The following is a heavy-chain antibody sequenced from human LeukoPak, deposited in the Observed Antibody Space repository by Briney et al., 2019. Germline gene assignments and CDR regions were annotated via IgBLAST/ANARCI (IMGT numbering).Heavy chain of an antibody. CDR2: ITPIFGSP. CDR1: GGTFRTYA. J-gene: IGHJ6*02. V-gene: IGHV1-69*15. D-gene: IGHD1-26*01. Sequence: SVKVSCKASGGTFRTYAISWVRQAPGQGLEWMGRITPIFGSPEYSQKFQGRVTISADDTSTTVHMEVHSLTSEDTAVYYCARVLGGTRPYYALDVWGQGTTVTVSS. CDR3: ARVLGGTRPYYALDV.